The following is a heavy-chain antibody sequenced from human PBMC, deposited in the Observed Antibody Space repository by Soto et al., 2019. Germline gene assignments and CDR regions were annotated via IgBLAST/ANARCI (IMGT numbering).Heavy chain of an antibody. V-gene: IGHV5-51*01. D-gene: IGHD3-3*01. J-gene: IGHJ6*02. CDR3: ARQDDFWSRDV. Sequence: PGESLKISCKGSGYSFNKYWIGWVRQMPGKGLEWMGVIYPGDSDIRYGPSFQGQVTISADKSISTAYLQWSSLKASDTAMYYCARQDDFWSRDVWGQGTTVTVSS. CDR1: GYSFNKYW. CDR2: IYPGDSDI.